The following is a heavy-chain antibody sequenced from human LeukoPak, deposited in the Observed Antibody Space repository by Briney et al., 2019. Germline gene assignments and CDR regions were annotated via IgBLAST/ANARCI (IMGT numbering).Heavy chain of an antibody. J-gene: IGHJ4*02. V-gene: IGHV3-23*01. D-gene: IGHD3-10*01. CDR3: ASSPMVRGSG. CDR1: GFTFSDYY. CDR2: ISGSGGST. Sequence: GGSLRLSCAASGFTFSDYYMSWIRQAPGKGLEWVSAISGSGGSTYYADSVKGRFTISRDNSKNTLYLQMNSLRAEDTAVYYCASSPMVRGSGWGQGTLVTVSS.